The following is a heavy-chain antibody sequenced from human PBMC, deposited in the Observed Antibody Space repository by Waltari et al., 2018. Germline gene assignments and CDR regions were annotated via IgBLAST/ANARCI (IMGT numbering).Heavy chain of an antibody. J-gene: IGHJ3*02. D-gene: IGHD3-3*01. CDR1: GGSVSSGTYY. CDR3: ARGTVFGVIILAFDM. CDR2: VYYSGST. V-gene: IGHV4-61*01. Sequence: QVQLQESGPGLVKPSETLSLTCTVSGGSVSSGTYYWSWIRQPPGKGLEWIASVYYSGSTTHNPSLRSRVTISRDTSNNQFSLNLNSVTAADTAVYYCARGTVFGVIILAFDMWGQGTVVTVSS.